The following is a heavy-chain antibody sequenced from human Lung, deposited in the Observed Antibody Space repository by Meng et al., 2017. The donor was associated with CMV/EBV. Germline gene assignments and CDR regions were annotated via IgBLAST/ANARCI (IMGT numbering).Heavy chain of an antibody. D-gene: IGHD6-19*01. V-gene: IGHV1-18*01. CDR3: ARDPSNTSGRYAYFDY. Sequence: QRQLVPSGAEVKKSGASVRVSCKASGYTFTQHGISWIRQAPGQGLEWMGWISCYNGDTNYAQKLQGRVTMTTDTSTNTAYMDLRGLRSDDTAVYYCARDPSNTSGRYAYFDYWGQGTLVTVSS. CDR1: GYTFTQHG. J-gene: IGHJ4*02. CDR2: ISCYNGDT.